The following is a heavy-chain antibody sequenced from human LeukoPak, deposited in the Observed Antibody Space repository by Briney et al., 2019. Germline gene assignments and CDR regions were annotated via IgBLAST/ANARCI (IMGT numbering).Heavy chain of an antibody. V-gene: IGHV3-66*01. J-gene: IGHJ6*02. Sequence: GGSLRLSCAASGFTFSSYAMSWVRQAPGKGLEWVSVIYSGGSTYYADSVKGRFTISRDNSKNTLYLQMNSLRAEDTAVYYCARDVPSSDYYYGMDVWGQGTTVTVSS. D-gene: IGHD2-2*01. CDR3: ARDVPSSDYYYGMDV. CDR2: IYSGGST. CDR1: GFTFSSYA.